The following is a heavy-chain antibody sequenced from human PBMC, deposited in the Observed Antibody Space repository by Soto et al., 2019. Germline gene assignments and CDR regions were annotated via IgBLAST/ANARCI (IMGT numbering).Heavy chain of an antibody. V-gene: IGHV1-69*01. CDR1: GGTFSSYA. J-gene: IGHJ4*02. Sequence: QVQLVQSGAEVKKPESSVKVSCKASGGTFSSYAISWVRQAPGQGLEWMGGIIPIFGTANYAQKFQGRVTITADESTSTAYMELSSLRSEDTAVYYCARDRGPADYYDSSGGFDYWGQGTLVTVSS. D-gene: IGHD3-22*01. CDR2: IIPIFGTA. CDR3: ARDRGPADYYDSSGGFDY.